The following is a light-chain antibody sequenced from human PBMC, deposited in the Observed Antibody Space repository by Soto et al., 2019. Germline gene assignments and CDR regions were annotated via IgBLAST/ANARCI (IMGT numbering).Light chain of an antibody. CDR1: SSDVGDYDF. J-gene: IGLJ1*01. Sequence: QSVLTQPASVSGSPGQSITISCTGTSSDVGDYDFVSWYQQHPGKAPKLIIYDVTNRPSGVSNRFSASKSGNTASLSISGLQAEDEADYYCSSYTGSSTYVFGTGTKLTVL. V-gene: IGLV2-14*03. CDR3: SSYTGSSTYV. CDR2: DVT.